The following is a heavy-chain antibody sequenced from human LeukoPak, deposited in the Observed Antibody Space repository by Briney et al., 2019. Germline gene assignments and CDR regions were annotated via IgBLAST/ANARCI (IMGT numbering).Heavy chain of an antibody. J-gene: IGHJ4*02. CDR3: ARDRRSVVPAANAHYFDY. CDR2: ICSISGYI. D-gene: IGHD2-2*01. V-gene: IGHV3-21*01. Sequence: GGSLRLSRAASGFTLISYSMNSVRPAPGKGVEGVSSICSISGYIYYADSLKGRFTLSRENAKNSLFLQMNSLRAEDTAVYYCARDRRSVVPAANAHYFDYWGQGTLVTDSS. CDR1: GFTLISYS.